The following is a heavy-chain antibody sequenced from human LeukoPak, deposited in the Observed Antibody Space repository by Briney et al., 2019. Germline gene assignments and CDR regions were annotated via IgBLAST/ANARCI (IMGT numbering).Heavy chain of an antibody. D-gene: IGHD3-22*01. CDR1: GGSISSYY. J-gene: IGHJ1*01. Sequence: SETLSLTCTVSGGSISSYYWSWIRQPPGKGLEWIGYIYYSGSTNYDPSLKSRVTISVDTSKNQFSLKLSSVTAADTAVYYCARGVSYYDSSGYKHWGQGTLVTVSS. CDR3: ARGVSYYDSSGYKH. CDR2: IYYSGST. V-gene: IGHV4-59*01.